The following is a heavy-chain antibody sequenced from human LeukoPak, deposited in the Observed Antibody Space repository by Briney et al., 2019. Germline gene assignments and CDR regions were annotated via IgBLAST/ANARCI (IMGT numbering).Heavy chain of an antibody. J-gene: IGHJ4*02. Sequence: SETLSLTCAVSGYSINSGYYWGWIRQPPAKGLEWIGSIYHSGSTYYNPSLKSRVTISVDTSKNQFSLKLSSVITADTAVYYCSRAASIAVASPGTFDYWGQGTLVTVSS. CDR3: SRAASIAVASPGTFDY. D-gene: IGHD6-19*01. CDR2: IYHSGST. CDR1: GYSINSGYY. V-gene: IGHV4-38-2*01.